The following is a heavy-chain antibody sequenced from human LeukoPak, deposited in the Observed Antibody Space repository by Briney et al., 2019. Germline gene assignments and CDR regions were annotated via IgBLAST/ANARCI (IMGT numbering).Heavy chain of an antibody. CDR3: ARAVYDYISGSYRFDY. J-gene: IGHJ4*02. CDR2: IYYSGST. Sequence: KTSQTLSLTCTVSGGSISSGGYYWSWIRQHPGKGLEWIVFIYYSGSTYYNPSRKSRVTFSVDTSKNQFSLKLSSVNAADTAVYYCARAVYDYISGSYRFDYWGQGTLVTVSS. CDR1: GGSISSGGYY. D-gene: IGHD3-16*02. V-gene: IGHV4-31*03.